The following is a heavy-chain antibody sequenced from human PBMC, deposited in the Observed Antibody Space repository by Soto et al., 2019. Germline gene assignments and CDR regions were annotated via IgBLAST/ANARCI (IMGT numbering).Heavy chain of an antibody. Sequence: GASVKVSCKASGYTFTRYTMNWVRQAPGQRLEWMGWINPDNGNTKSSQKFQDRVIITRDTSASTAYMDLSSLRSEDTAVYYCARGIATGQLDPWGQGTWSPSPQ. CDR2: INPDNGNT. J-gene: IGHJ5*02. CDR1: GYTFTRYT. CDR3: ARGIATGQLDP. V-gene: IGHV1-3*01. D-gene: IGHD2-15*01.